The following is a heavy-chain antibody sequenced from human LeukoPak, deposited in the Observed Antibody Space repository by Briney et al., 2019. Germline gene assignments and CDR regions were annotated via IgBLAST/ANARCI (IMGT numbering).Heavy chain of an antibody. CDR3: ARLQGGSRYYDFWSGYSFDY. CDR1: GGSISSYY. CDR2: IYYSGST. D-gene: IGHD3-3*01. J-gene: IGHJ4*02. Sequence: PSETLSLTCTVSGGSISSYYWSWIRQPPGKGLEWIGYIYYSGSTNYNPSLKSRVTISVDTSKNQFSLKLSPVTAADTAVYYCARLQGGSRYYDFWSGYSFDYWGQGTLVTVSS. V-gene: IGHV4-59*08.